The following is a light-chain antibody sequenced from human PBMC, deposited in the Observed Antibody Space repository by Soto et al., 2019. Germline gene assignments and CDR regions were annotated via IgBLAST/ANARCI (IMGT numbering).Light chain of an antibody. Sequence: QSVLTQSPPVSAAPGQKVTIPCSGSSSNIGNNYVPWYQQLPGTAPKLLIYDNNQRPSGIPDRFSGSKSGTSGTLDITGLQTGDEADYYCATWDGSLPGGVFGGGTK. J-gene: IGLJ3*02. CDR2: DNN. V-gene: IGLV1-51*01. CDR1: SSNIGNNY. CDR3: ATWDGSLPGGV.